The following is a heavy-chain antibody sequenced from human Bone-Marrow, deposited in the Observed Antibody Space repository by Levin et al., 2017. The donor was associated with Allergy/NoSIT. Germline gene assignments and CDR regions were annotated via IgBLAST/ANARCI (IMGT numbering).Heavy chain of an antibody. V-gene: IGHV4-34*01. J-gene: IGHJ3*02. D-gene: IGHD6-13*01. Sequence: SETLSLTCAVYGGSFSGYYWSWIRQPPGKGLEWIGEINHSGSTNYNPSLKSRVTISVDTSKNQFSLKLSSVTAADTAVYYCANGGGYSNPVDIWGQGTMVTVSS. CDR1: GGSFSGYY. CDR3: ANGGGYSNPVDI. CDR2: INHSGST.